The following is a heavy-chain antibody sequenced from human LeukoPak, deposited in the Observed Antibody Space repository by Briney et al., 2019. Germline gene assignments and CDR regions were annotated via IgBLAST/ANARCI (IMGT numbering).Heavy chain of an antibody. CDR3: AVRLGYCSGGSCPYSDH. J-gene: IGHJ4*02. V-gene: IGHV3-53*01. D-gene: IGHD2-15*01. Sequence: PGGSLSLSWASSCIFISSNYMIVLRRAPGKGLEWVSVIYSGGGTYYADSVKGRFTISGDTSKNTLYLQMNSLRAEDTAVYYCAVRLGYCSGGSCPYSDHWGQGTLVTVSS. CDR1: CIFISSNY. CDR2: IYSGGGT.